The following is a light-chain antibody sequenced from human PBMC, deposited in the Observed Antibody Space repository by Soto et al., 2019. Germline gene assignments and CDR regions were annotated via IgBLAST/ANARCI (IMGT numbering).Light chain of an antibody. CDR3: QQFNSYWT. Sequence: EIVLPQSPGTLSLSPGERATLSCRASQSVSSSYLAWYQQKPGQAPRFLIYGASSRATGIPDRFSGSGSGTEFTLTISSLQPDNFATYYCQQFNSYWTFGQGTMVDI. J-gene: IGKJ1*01. CDR1: QSVSSSY. CDR2: GAS. V-gene: IGKV3-20*01.